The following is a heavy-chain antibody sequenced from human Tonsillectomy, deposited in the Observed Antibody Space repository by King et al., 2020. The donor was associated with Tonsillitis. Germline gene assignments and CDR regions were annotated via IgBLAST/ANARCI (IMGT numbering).Heavy chain of an antibody. CDR3: ASGNFWSVRGLVY. D-gene: IGHD3-3*01. J-gene: IGHJ4*02. Sequence: VQLQESGPGLVKPSQTLSLTCTVSGGSISSGDYYWSWIRQPPGKGLEWIGYIYYTGSTYYNSSLKSRVSISLDTSKNQFSLRLSSVTAADTAVYYCASGNFWSVRGLVYWGQGTLVTVSS. CDR1: GGSISSGDYY. CDR2: IYYTGST. V-gene: IGHV4-30-4*01.